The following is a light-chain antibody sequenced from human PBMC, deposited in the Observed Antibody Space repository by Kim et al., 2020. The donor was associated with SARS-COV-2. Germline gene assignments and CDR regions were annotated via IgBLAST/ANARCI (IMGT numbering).Light chain of an antibody. CDR1: QSVSSSY. J-gene: IGKJ5*01. Sequence: PGEGATLSCRASQSVSSSYLAWYQQKPGQAPRLLIYGASSRATGIPDRFSGSGSGTDFTLTISRLGPEDFAVYYCQQYGSSPPITFGQGTRLEIK. CDR2: GAS. V-gene: IGKV3-20*01. CDR3: QQYGSSPPIT.